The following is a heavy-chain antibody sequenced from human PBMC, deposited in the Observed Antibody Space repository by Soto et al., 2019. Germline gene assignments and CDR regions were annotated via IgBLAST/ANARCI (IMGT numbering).Heavy chain of an antibody. J-gene: IGHJ4*02. D-gene: IGHD3-10*01. CDR2: IYYSGST. V-gene: IGHV4-39*01. CDR3: ASDGGVRGVTPFDY. CDR1: GGSISSSSYY. Sequence: SETLSLTCTVSGGSISSSSYYWGWIRQPPGKGLEWIGSIYYSGSTYYNPSLKSRVTISVDTSKNQFSLKLSSVTAADTAVYYCASDGGVRGVTPFDYWGQGTLVTVSS.